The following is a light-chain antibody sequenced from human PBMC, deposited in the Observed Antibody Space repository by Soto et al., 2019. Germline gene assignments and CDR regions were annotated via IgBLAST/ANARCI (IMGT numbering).Light chain of an antibody. CDR1: SSDVGGYNY. Sequence: QSVLTQPPSASGSPGQSVTISCTGTSSDVGGYNYVSWYQQHPGKAPKVMIYEVSKWPSGVPDRFSGSKSGNTASLTVSGLQAEDEADYYCNSYAGSDNWVFGGGTKLTVL. J-gene: IGLJ3*02. V-gene: IGLV2-8*01. CDR3: NSYAGSDNWV. CDR2: EVS.